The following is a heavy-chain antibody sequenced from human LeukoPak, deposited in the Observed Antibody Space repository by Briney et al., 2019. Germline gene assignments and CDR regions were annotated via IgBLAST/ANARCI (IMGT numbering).Heavy chain of an antibody. CDR2: ISSNGDST. CDR3: ARGIAAAGTALFN. D-gene: IGHD6-13*01. V-gene: IGHV3-64*01. CDR1: GFTFSSYA. J-gene: IGHJ4*02. Sequence: GGSLRLSCAASGFTFSSYAMHWVRQAPGKGLEYVSAISSNGDSTYYANSVKGRFTVSRDNSKNTLYLQIKSLRAEDTAVYYCARGIAAAGTALFNWGQGTLLTVSS.